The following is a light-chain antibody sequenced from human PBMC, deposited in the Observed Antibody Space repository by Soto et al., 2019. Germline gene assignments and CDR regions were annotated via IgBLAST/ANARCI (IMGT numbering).Light chain of an antibody. Sequence: DIQMTQSPSSLSASVGDRVTITCRASQSISNDLNWYQQKPGKAPELLIYAASSLQSGVPSRFSGSGSGTDFTLTIISLHPEDFATYYCHQSYSTPPLTCGGGTDGEI. V-gene: IGKV1-39*01. CDR3: HQSYSTPPLT. J-gene: IGKJ4*01. CDR2: AAS. CDR1: QSISND.